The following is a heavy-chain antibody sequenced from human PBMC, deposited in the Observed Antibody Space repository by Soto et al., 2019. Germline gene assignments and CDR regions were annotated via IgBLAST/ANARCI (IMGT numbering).Heavy chain of an antibody. Sequence: EVQLVESGGGSVQPGGSLTLSCVASGLSFGDYGMNWARQAPGQGREGIAYITGTSYTIDYADSVKGRFTISRDNGRNSVFLHMNSLRHDDTAVYHCVKGPRWDEDYYYGMDVWGPGTTVIVSS. J-gene: IGHJ6*02. CDR3: VKGPRWDEDYYYGMDV. CDR2: ITGTSYTI. D-gene: IGHD1-26*01. CDR1: GLSFGDYG. V-gene: IGHV3-48*02.